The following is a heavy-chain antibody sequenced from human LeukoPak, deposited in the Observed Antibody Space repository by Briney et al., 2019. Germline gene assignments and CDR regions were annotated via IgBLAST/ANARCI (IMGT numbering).Heavy chain of an antibody. J-gene: IGHJ4*02. Sequence: GGSLRLSCAASGFTFSSYSMNWVRQAPGKGLERVSSISSSSSYIYYADSVKGRFTISRDNAKNSLYLQMNSLRAEDTAVYYCARVGIRITIFGVVINDHFDYWGQGTLVTVSS. CDR2: ISSSSSYI. D-gene: IGHD3-3*01. CDR3: ARVGIRITIFGVVINDHFDY. V-gene: IGHV3-21*01. CDR1: GFTFSSYS.